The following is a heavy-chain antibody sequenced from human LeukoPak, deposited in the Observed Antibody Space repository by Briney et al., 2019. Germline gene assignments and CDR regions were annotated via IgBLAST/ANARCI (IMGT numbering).Heavy chain of an antibody. CDR1: GFLFSSYW. CDR2: INSDGSMT. Sequence: GGSLRLSCAASGFLFSSYWIDWVRQAPGKGLVWVSGINSDGSMTRYAESVKGRFTISRDNARNTLYLQMNSLRAEDTAVYYCARVGSTDSPHAFDIWGQGTTVTVSS. D-gene: IGHD3-22*01. CDR3: ARVGSTDSPHAFDI. V-gene: IGHV3-74*01. J-gene: IGHJ3*02.